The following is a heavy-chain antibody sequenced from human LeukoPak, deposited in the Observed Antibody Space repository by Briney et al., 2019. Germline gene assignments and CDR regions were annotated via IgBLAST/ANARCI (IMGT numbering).Heavy chain of an antibody. Sequence: GGSLRLSCAASGFTFSGSAMHWVRQASGKGLEWVGRIRSKANDYATAYAASVKGRFTVSRDDSKNTAYLQMNSLKTEDTAVYYCTRFYDFGLDYWGQGTLVTVSS. CDR2: IRSKANDYAT. V-gene: IGHV3-73*01. J-gene: IGHJ4*02. CDR3: TRFYDFGLDY. D-gene: IGHD3-3*01. CDR1: GFTFSGSA.